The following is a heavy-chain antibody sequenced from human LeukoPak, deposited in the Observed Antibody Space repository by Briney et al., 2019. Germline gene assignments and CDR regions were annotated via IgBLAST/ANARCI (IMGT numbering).Heavy chain of an antibody. V-gene: IGHV1-24*01. CDR3: ATVLRSYDFWSGFFDY. CDR2: FDPEDGET. Sequence: ASVKGSCKVSGYTLTELSMHWVRQAPGKGLEWRGGFDPEDGETIYAQKFQGRVTMTEDTSTDTAYMELSSLRSEDTAVYYCATVLRSYDFWSGFFDYWGQGTLVTVSS. CDR1: GYTLTELS. J-gene: IGHJ4*02. D-gene: IGHD3-3*01.